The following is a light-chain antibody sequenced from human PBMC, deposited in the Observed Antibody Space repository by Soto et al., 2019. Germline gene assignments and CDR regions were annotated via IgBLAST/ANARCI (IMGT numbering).Light chain of an antibody. CDR2: DSS. V-gene: IGKV3-11*01. Sequence: VLTQSPAILSLSPGERATLDCRASQSVSNYLAWYQQRPGQAPRLLIYDSSNRATGIPARFSASGSGTAFTLTISTLEPEGFAVYYCQQRRVWPLTFGGGTKVEIK. CDR3: QQRRVWPLT. J-gene: IGKJ4*01. CDR1: QSVSNY.